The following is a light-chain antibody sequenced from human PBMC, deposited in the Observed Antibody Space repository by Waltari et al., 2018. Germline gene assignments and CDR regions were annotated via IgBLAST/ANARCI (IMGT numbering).Light chain of an antibody. Sequence: DIVMSQSPLSLTVTPGEPASISCRSSQSLVHRNGNTYFDWYLQKPGQSPPVLIYLGSKRAPGVPDRFSGSGAGTDFTLKISRVEAEDVGVYYCMQALQTPRTFGQGTKVEI. V-gene: IGKV2-28*01. CDR3: MQALQTPRT. CDR2: LGS. J-gene: IGKJ1*01. CDR1: QSLVHRNGNTY.